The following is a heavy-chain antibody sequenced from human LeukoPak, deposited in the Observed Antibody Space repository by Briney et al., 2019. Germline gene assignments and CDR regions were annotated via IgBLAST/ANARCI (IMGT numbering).Heavy chain of an antibody. CDR2: ITGSGRGT. D-gene: IGHD4-17*01. J-gene: IGHJ3*02. CDR3: SKDPNGDYVGAFDM. V-gene: IGHV3-23*01. CDR1: GLTFSNYA. Sequence: PGGSLRLSCTASGLTFSNYATTWARQAPGKGLEWVSSITGSGRGTYYADSVKGRFSVSRDNSQNTVFLHMNSLRADDTALYYCSKDPNGDYVGAFDMWDPGTMVTVSS.